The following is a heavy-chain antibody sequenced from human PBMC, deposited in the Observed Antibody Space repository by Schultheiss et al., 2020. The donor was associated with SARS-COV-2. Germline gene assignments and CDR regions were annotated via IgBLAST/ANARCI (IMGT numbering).Heavy chain of an antibody. V-gene: IGHV2-26*01. Sequence: SGPTLVKPTQTLTLTCTVSGFSLSNARMGVSWIRQPPGKALEWLAHIFSNDEKSYSTSLKSRLTISKDTSKSQVVLTMTNMDPVDTATYYCARILTTRQIGYYYYGKDVWGQGTTVTVSS. CDR3: ARILTTRQIGYYYYGKDV. CDR1: GFSLSNARMG. J-gene: IGHJ6*02. D-gene: IGHD4-11*01. CDR2: IFSNDEK.